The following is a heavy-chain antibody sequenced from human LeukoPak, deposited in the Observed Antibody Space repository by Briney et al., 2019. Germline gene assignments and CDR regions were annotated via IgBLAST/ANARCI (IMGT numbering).Heavy chain of an antibody. CDR3: ARAPLSGAPYYYYYYMDV. V-gene: IGHV4-34*01. CDR2: INHSGST. Sequence: NTSETLSLTCAVYGGSFSGYYWSWIRQPPGKGLGWIGEINHSGSTNYNPSLKSRVTISVDTSKNQFSLKLSSVTAADTAVYYCARAPLSGAPYYYYYYMDVWGKGTTVTVSS. D-gene: IGHD2/OR15-2a*01. CDR1: GGSFSGYY. J-gene: IGHJ6*03.